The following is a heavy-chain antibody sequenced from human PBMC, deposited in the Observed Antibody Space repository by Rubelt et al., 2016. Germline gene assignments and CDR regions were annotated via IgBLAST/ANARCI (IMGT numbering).Heavy chain of an antibody. CDR1: GGSFSGYY. D-gene: IGHD6-13*01. V-gene: IGHV4-34*01. CDR2: IIHRGST. J-gene: IGHJ6*02. Sequence: QVQLQQWGAGLLKPSETLSLTCAVYGGSFSGYYWSWIRQPPGKGLEWIGEIIHRGSTNYNPSLKSRVTISVATSKNQFSLKLSSGTAADTAVYYCARGRRGSSSWLGRDYYGMDVWGQGTTVTVSS. CDR3: ARGRRGSSSWLGRDYYGMDV.